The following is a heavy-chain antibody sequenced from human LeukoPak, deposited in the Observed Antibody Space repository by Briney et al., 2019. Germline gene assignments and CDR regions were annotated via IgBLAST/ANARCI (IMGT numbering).Heavy chain of an antibody. J-gene: IGHJ6*04. V-gene: IGHV3-48*03. Sequence: GGSLRLSYAASGFTFCSYEMNWVREAPGKGLEWVSYISSSGSTIYYADSVKGRFTISRDNAKNSLYLQMNSLRAEDTAVYYCAELGITMIGGVWGKGTTVTISS. CDR1: GFTFCSYE. CDR3: AELGITMIGGV. CDR2: ISSSGSTI. D-gene: IGHD3-10*02.